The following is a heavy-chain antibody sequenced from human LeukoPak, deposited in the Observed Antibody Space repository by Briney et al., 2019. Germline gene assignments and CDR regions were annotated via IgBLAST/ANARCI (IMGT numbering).Heavy chain of an antibody. Sequence: GGTLRLSCAASGFTFFDFGMSWVRQAPGKGLEWVSAISGRGGAAYSADSVKGRFTISRDNSNNTLYLEMSGLRLDDTAVYYCARDDWTTSGRLDPWGQGTLVTVSS. D-gene: IGHD6-25*01. CDR1: GFTFFDFG. CDR2: ISGRGGAA. CDR3: ARDDWTTSGRLDP. J-gene: IGHJ5*02. V-gene: IGHV3-23*01.